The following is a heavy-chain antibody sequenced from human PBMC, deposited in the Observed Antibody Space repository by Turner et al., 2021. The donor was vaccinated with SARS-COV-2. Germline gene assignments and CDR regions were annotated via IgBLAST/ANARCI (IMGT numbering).Heavy chain of an antibody. CDR1: CGSISSGGYY. J-gene: IGHJ4*02. D-gene: IGHD5-12*01. CDR2: FYYSGST. CDR3: ASIRWLRGPFDY. V-gene: IGHV4-31*03. Sequence: QVQLQESVPGLGKTSQTLSLSCTVSCGSISSGGYYWSWVRQHPGKGLEWIASFYYSGSTFSNPSLKSRVTLSVDTSKTQFSLKLSSVTAADTAVYYCASIRWLRGPFDYWGQGTLVTVSS.